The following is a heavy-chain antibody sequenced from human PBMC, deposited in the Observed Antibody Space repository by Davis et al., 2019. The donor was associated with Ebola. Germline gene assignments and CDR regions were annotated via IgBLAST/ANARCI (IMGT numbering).Heavy chain of an antibody. J-gene: IGHJ3*02. V-gene: IGHV1-2*02. CDR1: GYTFTVYY. CDR2: INPNSGGT. Sequence: AASVKVSCKASGYTFTVYYMHWVRQAPGQGLEWMGWINPNSGGTDYAQKFQGRLTLTRDTPIRTASMEVSRLRSGDTAVYYCARGRRSGWAHDGFDIWGQGTLVIVSS. CDR3: ARGRRSGWAHDGFDI. D-gene: IGHD6-19*01.